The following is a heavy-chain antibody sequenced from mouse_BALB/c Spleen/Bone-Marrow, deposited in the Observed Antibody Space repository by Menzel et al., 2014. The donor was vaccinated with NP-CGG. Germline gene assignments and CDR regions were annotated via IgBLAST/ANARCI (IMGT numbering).Heavy chain of an antibody. J-gene: IGHJ4*01. CDR2: ISSGGSYT. D-gene: IGHD2-3*01. CDR1: GFTFSNYG. CDR3: ARRDGGPMDY. V-gene: IGHV5-6*01. Sequence: EVQLVESGGDLVKPGGSLKLSCAASGFTFSNYGMSWVRLTPDKRLEWVATISSGGSYTYYPDSVKGRFTISRDNAKNTLYLQMSSLKSEDTAMYYCARRDGGPMDYWGQGTSVTVSS.